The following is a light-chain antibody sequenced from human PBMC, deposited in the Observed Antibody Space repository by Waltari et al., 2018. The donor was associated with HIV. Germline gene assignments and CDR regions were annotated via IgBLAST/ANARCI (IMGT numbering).Light chain of an antibody. CDR2: DKE. CDR3: GTWDASLNLAGV. Sequence: QSALTQPPSVSAAPGQKVTISCSGSASNIGTFYVSWYQQFPGTPPKLIIFDKEQRHSGVPDRFSAPKSGTSATLDITGLQTGDEADYYCGTWDASLNLAGVFGGGTRLTVL. CDR1: ASNIGTFY. J-gene: IGLJ3*02. V-gene: IGLV1-51*01.